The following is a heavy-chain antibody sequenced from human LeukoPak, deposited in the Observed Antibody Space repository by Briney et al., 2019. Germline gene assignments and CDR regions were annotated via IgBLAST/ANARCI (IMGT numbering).Heavy chain of an antibody. J-gene: IGHJ4*02. V-gene: IGHV4-39*07. CDR1: GGSISSSSYS. CDR2: IYYTGST. Sequence: PSETLSLTCTVSGGSISSSSYSWGWIRQPPGKGLEWIGNIYYTGSTYYNPSLKSRVTISADTSKNQFSLKLSSVTAADTAVYYCARGPTEYYDSSGSFDYWGQGTLVTVSS. CDR3: ARGPTEYYDSSGSFDY. D-gene: IGHD3-22*01.